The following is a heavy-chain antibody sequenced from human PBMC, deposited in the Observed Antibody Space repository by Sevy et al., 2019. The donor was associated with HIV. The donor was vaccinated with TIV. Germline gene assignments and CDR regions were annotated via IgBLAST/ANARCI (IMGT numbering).Heavy chain of an antibody. CDR1: GSTFTDYT. D-gene: IGHD6-13*01. J-gene: IGHJ4*02. V-gene: IGHV3-21*01. CDR2: ISITSIYR. CDR3: ARVSSTWDGDFDY. Sequence: GGSLRLSCAASGSTFTDYTMNWVRQAPGKGLEWVSSISITSIYRNYAESVKGRFTISRDNAKNSVYLQMNSLRADDTAVYYCARVSSTWDGDFDYWGQGTRVTVSS.